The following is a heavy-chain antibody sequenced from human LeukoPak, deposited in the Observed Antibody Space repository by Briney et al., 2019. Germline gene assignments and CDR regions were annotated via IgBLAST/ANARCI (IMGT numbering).Heavy chain of an antibody. D-gene: IGHD1-7*01. Sequence: SETLSLTRTVSGGSISSSSYYWGWIRQPPGKGLEWIGTMYYSGITYYNPSLKSRVTTSVDTSKNQFTLKVSSVTAADTAVYYCARSNWDSNVGIDYWGQGILVIVSS. J-gene: IGHJ4*02. V-gene: IGHV4-39*01. CDR3: ARSNWDSNVGIDY. CDR2: MYYSGIT. CDR1: GGSISSSSYY.